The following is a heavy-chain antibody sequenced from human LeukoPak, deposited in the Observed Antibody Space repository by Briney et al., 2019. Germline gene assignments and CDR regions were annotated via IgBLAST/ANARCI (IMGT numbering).Heavy chain of an antibody. V-gene: IGHV4-34*01. Sequence: GSLRLSCAASGFTFSSYAMSWVRQPPGKGLEWIGEINHSGSTNYNPSLKSRVTISVDTSKNQFSLKLSSVTAADTAVYYCARGRRGSYPSPSYYYYYYGMDVWGQGTTVTVSS. J-gene: IGHJ6*02. CDR3: ARGRRGSYPSPSYYYYYYGMDV. CDR2: INHSGST. D-gene: IGHD1-26*01. CDR1: GFTFSSYA.